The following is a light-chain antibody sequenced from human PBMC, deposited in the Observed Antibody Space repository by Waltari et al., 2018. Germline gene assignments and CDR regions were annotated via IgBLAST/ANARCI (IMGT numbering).Light chain of an antibody. J-gene: IGLJ3*02. CDR1: SGNLGAYNY. CDR2: EVN. Sequence: QAALAQPRSVSGSPGQSVTISCTGTSGNLGAYNYVPWYQHHPDTAPKLIIYEVNKRPSGVSDRFSGSKSGNTASLTISGLQAEDEADFHCSSYAGATTWVFGGGTRLTVL. V-gene: IGLV2-11*01. CDR3: SSYAGATTWV.